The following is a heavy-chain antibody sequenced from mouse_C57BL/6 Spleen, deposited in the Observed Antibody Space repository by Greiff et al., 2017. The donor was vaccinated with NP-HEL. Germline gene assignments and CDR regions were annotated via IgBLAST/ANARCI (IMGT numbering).Heavy chain of an antibody. D-gene: IGHD4-1*01. V-gene: IGHV7-3*01. CDR3: ARWDWAFDY. CDR2: IRNKANGYTT. CDR1: GFTFTDYY. Sequence: EVKLVESGGGLVQPGGSLSLSCAASGFTFTDYYMSWVRQPPGKALEWLGFIRNKANGYTTEYSASVKGRFTISRDNSQSILYLQMNALRAEDSATYYCARWDWAFDYWGQGTTLTVSS. J-gene: IGHJ2*01.